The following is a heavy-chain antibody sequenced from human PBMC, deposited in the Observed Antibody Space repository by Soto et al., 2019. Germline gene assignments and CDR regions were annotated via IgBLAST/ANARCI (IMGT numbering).Heavy chain of an antibody. CDR1: GYTFTSYA. V-gene: IGHV1-3*01. CDR2: INAGNGNT. D-gene: IGHD3-16*01. J-gene: IGHJ3*02. CDR3: ARDPPLYVWGSPSHAFDI. Sequence: ASVKVSCKASGYTFTSYAMHWVRQAPGQRLEWMGWINAGNGNTKYSQKFQGRVTITRDTSASTAYMELSSLRSEDTAVYYCARDPPLYVWGSPSHAFDIWGQGTMVTVSS.